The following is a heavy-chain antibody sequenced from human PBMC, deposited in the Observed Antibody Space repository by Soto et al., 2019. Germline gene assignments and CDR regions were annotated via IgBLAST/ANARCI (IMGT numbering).Heavy chain of an antibody. D-gene: IGHD3-16*01. CDR3: EIQAEGGDIYGY. CDR1: GYTFTSYA. CDR2: INAGNGNT. J-gene: IGHJ4*02. Sequence: QVQLVQSGAEVKKPGASVKVSCKASGYTFTSYAMHWVRQAPGQRLEWMGWINAGNGNTKYSQKFQGRVTITRDTSASTAYMELSSLRSEATAVYYCEIQAEGGDIYGYWGQGTLVTVSS. V-gene: IGHV1-3*01.